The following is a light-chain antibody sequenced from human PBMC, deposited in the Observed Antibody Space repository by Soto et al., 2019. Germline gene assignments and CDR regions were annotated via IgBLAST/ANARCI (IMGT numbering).Light chain of an antibody. CDR2: DVS. CDR1: SSYVGGYNS. J-gene: IGLJ2*01. CDR3: SSYTSSSVG. V-gene: IGLV2-14*01. Sequence: QSALTQPASVSGSPGQSITISCTGTSSYVGGYNSVSWYQQPPCKAPKLMIYDVSNRPSGVSNRFSGSKSGNTASLTIGGLQAEDEANYYCSSYTSSSVGFGGGTTLTVL.